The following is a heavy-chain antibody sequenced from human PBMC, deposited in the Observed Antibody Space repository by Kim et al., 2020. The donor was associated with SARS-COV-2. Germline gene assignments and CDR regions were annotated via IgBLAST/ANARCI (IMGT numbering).Heavy chain of an antibody. Sequence: ASVKVSCKASGYTFTGYYMHWVRQAPGQGREWMGRINPNSGGTNYAQKFQGRVTMTRDTSISTAYMELSRLRSDDTAVYYCASSRPDYYGSGSYPYYYYYCGMDVWGQGTTVTVSS. CDR2: INPNSGGT. J-gene: IGHJ6*02. D-gene: IGHD3-10*01. CDR3: ASSRPDYYGSGSYPYYYYYCGMDV. V-gene: IGHV1-2*06. CDR1: GYTFTGYY.